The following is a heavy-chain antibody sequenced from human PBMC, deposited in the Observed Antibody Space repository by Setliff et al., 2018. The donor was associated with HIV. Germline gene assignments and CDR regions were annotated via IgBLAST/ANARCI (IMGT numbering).Heavy chain of an antibody. Sequence: TLSLTCTVSGASISSHYWSWIRQSPGKELEWIGYIYSTGSTNYNPSLQSRVSISMDASSNKFSLKVTSVTSADTAVYYCAKGAGFYGDYTFDHWGQGRQVTVS. V-gene: IGHV4-59*11. CDR1: GASISSHY. D-gene: IGHD4-17*01. J-gene: IGHJ4*02. CDR2: IYSTGST. CDR3: AKGAGFYGDYTFDH.